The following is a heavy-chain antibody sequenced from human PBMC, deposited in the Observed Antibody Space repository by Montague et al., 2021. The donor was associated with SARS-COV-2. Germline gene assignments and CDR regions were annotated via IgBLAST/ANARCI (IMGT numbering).Heavy chain of an antibody. J-gene: IGHJ4*02. CDR3: ARISAWYSSGWSAFDY. V-gene: IGHV2-70*01. CDR1: GFSLSTSGMC. Sequence: PALVKPTKTLTLTCTFSGFSLSTSGMCVSWIRQPPGKALEWLALIDWDDDKYYSTSLKTRLTISKDTSKNQVVLTMTNMDPVDTATYYCARISAWYSSGWSAFDYWGRGTLVTVSS. D-gene: IGHD6-19*01. CDR2: IDWDDDK.